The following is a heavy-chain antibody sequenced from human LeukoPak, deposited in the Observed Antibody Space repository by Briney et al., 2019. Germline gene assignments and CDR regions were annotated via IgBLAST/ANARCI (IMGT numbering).Heavy chain of an antibody. D-gene: IGHD1-26*01. J-gene: IGHJ3*02. CDR1: GLTFSNYG. CDR3: AEGSREWEVLDAFDI. CDR2: ISGSGARR. Sequence: PGGSLRLSCAASGLTFSNYGLNWVRQAPGKGLEWVSGISGSGARRDYADSVKGRFTISRDNAKNTLYLQMNSLRAEDTAVYYCAEGSREWEVLDAFDIWGQGTMVTVSS. V-gene: IGHV3-23*01.